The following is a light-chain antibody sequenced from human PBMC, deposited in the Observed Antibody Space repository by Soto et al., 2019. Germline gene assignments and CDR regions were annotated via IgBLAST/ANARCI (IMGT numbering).Light chain of an antibody. V-gene: IGLV2-14*01. CDR3: SSYTHIKTRACV. J-gene: IGLJ1*01. CDR1: SGDIGSYNR. Sequence: QSALTQPASVSGSPGQSITISRTGTSGDIGSYNRVSWYQQHPGKAPKLIIYEVTDRPSGFSNRFSGSKSGNTASLTISGLQAEDEAEYCCSSYTHIKTRACVFGTGTKVTVL. CDR2: EVT.